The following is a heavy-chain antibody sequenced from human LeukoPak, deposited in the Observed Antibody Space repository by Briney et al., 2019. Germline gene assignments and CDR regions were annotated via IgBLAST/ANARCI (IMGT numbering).Heavy chain of an antibody. V-gene: IGHV3-7*01. CDR3: AREEGTSGTTDGHYYYYMDV. D-gene: IGHD1-1*01. Sequence: GGSLRLSCVGSGFTFTTYWMSWVRQAPGKGLEWVANIKQDGSEKYYVDSVKGRFTISRDNAKNSLYLQMNSLRAEDTAVYYCAREEGTSGTTDGHYYYYMDVWGKGTTVTVSS. CDR2: IKQDGSEK. CDR1: GFTFTTYW. J-gene: IGHJ6*03.